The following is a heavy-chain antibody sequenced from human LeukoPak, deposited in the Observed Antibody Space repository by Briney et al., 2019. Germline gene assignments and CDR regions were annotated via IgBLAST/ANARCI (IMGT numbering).Heavy chain of an antibody. V-gene: IGHV3-23*01. CDR1: GFTFSSYG. D-gene: IGHD6-13*01. Sequence: GGSLRLSCAASGFTFSSYGMSWVRQAPGKGLEWVSGISGSGGSTYYADSVKGRFTISRDNSKNTLYLQMNSLRAEDTAVYYCAKGHSSTWYRDFDYWGQGTLVTVSS. J-gene: IGHJ4*02. CDR3: AKGHSSTWYRDFDY. CDR2: ISGSGGST.